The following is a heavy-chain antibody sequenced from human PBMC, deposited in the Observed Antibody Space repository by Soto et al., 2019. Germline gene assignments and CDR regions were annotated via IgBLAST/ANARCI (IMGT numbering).Heavy chain of an antibody. D-gene: IGHD3-3*01. CDR1: GYTFTSYY. CDR2: INPSGGST. V-gene: IGHV1-46*01. CDR3: ARDRRFDFIGASYGMDV. Sequence: ASVKVSCKASGYTFTSYYMHWVRQAPGQGLEWMGIINPSGGSTSYAQKFQGRVTMTRDTSTSTGYMELSSLRSEDTAVYYCARDRRFDFIGASYGMDVWGQGTTVTVSS. J-gene: IGHJ6*02.